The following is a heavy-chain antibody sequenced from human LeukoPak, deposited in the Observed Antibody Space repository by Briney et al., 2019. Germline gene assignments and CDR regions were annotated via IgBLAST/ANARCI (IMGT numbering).Heavy chain of an antibody. V-gene: IGHV3-30*02. CDR3: ARDLYYDSSGPYDY. CDR2: IRYDGSNK. J-gene: IGHJ4*02. Sequence: PGGSLRLSCAASGFTFSSYGMHWVRQAPGKGLEWVAFIRYDGSNKYYADSVMGRFTISRDNAKNSLYLQMNSLRAEDTALYYCARDLYYDSSGPYDYWGQGTLVTVSS. D-gene: IGHD3-22*01. CDR1: GFTFSSYG.